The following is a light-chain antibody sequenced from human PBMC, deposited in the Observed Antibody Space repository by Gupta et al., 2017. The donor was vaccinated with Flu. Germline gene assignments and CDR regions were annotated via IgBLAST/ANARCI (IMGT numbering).Light chain of an antibody. CDR2: KTS. CDR1: QTISSW. V-gene: IGKV1-5*03. Sequence: DIQMTQSPSTLSASIGDRVTITCRASQTISSWLAWYQQKPGKAPKLLIYKTSTLESGVPSRFSGSGSGTEFTLTIGSLQPDDFATYYCQQYNSYSSTFGPGTKVDIK. J-gene: IGKJ3*01. CDR3: QQYNSYSST.